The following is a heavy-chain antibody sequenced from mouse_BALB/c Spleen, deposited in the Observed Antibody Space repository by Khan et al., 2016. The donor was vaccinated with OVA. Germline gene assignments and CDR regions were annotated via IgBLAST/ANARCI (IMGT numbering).Heavy chain of an antibody. V-gene: IGHV1-77*01. J-gene: IGHJ3*01. CDR2: IYPGSNNT. CDR1: GYTFTDYN. CDR3: PREGGAWFPY. Sequence: VQRVESGAELARPGASVKLSCKASGYTFTDYNINWVKQRTGQGLEWIGEIYPGSNNTYYNEKFKGEATLTADKSSSTAYMQLSSLPSEDSAVYFCPREGGAWFPYWGQGTLVTVSA.